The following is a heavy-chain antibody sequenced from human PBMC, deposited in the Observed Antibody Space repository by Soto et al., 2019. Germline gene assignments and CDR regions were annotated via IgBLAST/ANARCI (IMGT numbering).Heavy chain of an antibody. Sequence: GGSLRLSCAASGFTFSDYYMSWIRQAPGKGLEWVSYISSSGSTIYYADSVKGRFTISRDNAKNSLYLQMNSLRAEDTAVYYCARRSVVPAANLVYYYNYYMDVWGKGTTVTVSS. V-gene: IGHV3-11*01. CDR3: ARRSVVPAANLVYYYNYYMDV. J-gene: IGHJ6*03. CDR1: GFTFSDYY. CDR2: ISSSGSTI. D-gene: IGHD2-2*01.